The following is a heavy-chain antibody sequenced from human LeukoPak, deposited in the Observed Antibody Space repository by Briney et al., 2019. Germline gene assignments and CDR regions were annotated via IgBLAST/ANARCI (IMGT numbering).Heavy chain of an antibody. V-gene: IGHV4-39*01. CDR2: IYYSGST. CDR1: GGSISSSSYY. J-gene: IGHJ4*02. D-gene: IGHD6-19*01. Sequence: SETLSLTCTVSGGSISSSSYYWGWIRQPPGKGLEWIGSIYYSGSTCYNPSLKSRATISVDTSKNQFSPKLSSVTAADTAVYYCATLIAVADYFDYWGQGTLVTVSS. CDR3: ATLIAVADYFDY.